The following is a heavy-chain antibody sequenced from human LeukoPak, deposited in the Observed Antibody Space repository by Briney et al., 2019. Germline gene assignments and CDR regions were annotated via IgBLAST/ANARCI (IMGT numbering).Heavy chain of an antibody. J-gene: IGHJ6*02. CDR1: GYTFTSYG. CDR3: ARDRPRIVVVVAATNYYGMDV. V-gene: IGHV1-18*01. Sequence: ASVKVSCKASGYTFTSYGISWVRQAPGQGLEWMGWISAYNGNTNYAQKLQGRVTMTTDTSTSTAYMELRSLRSDDTAVYYCARDRPRIVVVVAATNYYGMDVWGQGTTVTVSS. CDR2: ISAYNGNT. D-gene: IGHD2-15*01.